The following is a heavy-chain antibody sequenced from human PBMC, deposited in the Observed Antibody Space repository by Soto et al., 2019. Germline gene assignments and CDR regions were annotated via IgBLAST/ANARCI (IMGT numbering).Heavy chain of an antibody. CDR3: ARVVVPDYYYGMDV. Sequence: ASVKVSCKASGDTFSSYDINWVRQATGQGLEWMGWMNPNSGNTDYAQKFQGRVTMTRNTSISTAYMELSSLRSEDTAVYYCARVVVPDYYYGMDVWGQGTTVTVSS. D-gene: IGHD2-2*01. V-gene: IGHV1-8*02. J-gene: IGHJ6*02. CDR1: GDTFSSYD. CDR2: MNPNSGNT.